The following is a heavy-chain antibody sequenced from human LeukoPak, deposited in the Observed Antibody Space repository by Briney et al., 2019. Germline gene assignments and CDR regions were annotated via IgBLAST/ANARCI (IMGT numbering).Heavy chain of an antibody. J-gene: IGHJ4*02. CDR2: IYSGGST. CDR1: GFTVSSNY. V-gene: IGHV3-53*01. CDR3: ARDRYYYDSSGQLFDY. D-gene: IGHD3-22*01. Sequence: GGSLRLSCAASGFTVSSNYMSWVRQAPGKGLEWVSVIYSGGSTYYADSVKGRFTISRDNSKNTLYLQMNSLRAEDTAVYYCARDRYYYDSSGQLFDYWGQGTLVTVSS.